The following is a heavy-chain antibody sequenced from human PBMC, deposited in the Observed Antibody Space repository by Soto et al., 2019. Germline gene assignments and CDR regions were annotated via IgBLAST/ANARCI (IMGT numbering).Heavy chain of an antibody. Sequence: PGGSLRLSCAASGFIFRDFYMSWIRQVPGKGLEWLSKISSSSSSTDYADSVKGRFTISRDNAKNSLYLQMSSLRAEDTAVYYCARVAYSSGVDYWGQGTLVTVSS. CDR3: ARVAYSSGVDY. CDR2: ISSSSSST. CDR1: GFIFRDFY. J-gene: IGHJ4*02. D-gene: IGHD6-19*01. V-gene: IGHV3-11*06.